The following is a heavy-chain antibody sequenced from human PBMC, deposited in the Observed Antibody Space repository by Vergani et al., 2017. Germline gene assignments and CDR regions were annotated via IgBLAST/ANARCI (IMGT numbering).Heavy chain of an antibody. Sequence: EVQLLESGGGLVQPGGSLRVSCAASGFTLSSYAMSWVRQAPGKGLEWVSGISGSGGSTYYADSVKGRFTISRDNSKNKLFLQMNSLRAEDTAVYYCAKWFGELWEEYWGQGTLVTVSS. CDR3: AKWFGELWEEY. J-gene: IGHJ4*02. D-gene: IGHD3-10*01. V-gene: IGHV3-23*01. CDR2: ISGSGGST. CDR1: GFTLSSYA.